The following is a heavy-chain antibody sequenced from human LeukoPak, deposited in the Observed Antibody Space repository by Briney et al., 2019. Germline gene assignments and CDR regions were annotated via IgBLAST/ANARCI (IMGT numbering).Heavy chain of an antibody. CDR1: GFTFSHYA. CDR3: AKDAERGFDFSNSLQS. CDR2: IWNDGSDK. V-gene: IGHV3-33*06. D-gene: IGHD4-11*01. Sequence: PGRSLRLSCTTSGFTFSHYAMHWVRQAPGKGLKWVAVIWNDGSDKYYGDSVKGRFTISRDNSKKTVYLQLSSLRVEDTAVYYCAKDAERGFDFSNSLQSWGQGTLVTVSS. J-gene: IGHJ4*02.